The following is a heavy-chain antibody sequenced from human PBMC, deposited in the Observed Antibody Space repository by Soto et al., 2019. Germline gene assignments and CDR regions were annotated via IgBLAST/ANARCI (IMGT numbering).Heavy chain of an antibody. D-gene: IGHD3-22*01. CDR3: STDLGTYYARFDY. V-gene: IGHV3-15*07. CDR2: IKSGIDGVAT. CDR1: GFTFKRAW. Sequence: EVQLVESGGGLVKPGGSLTLSCAASGFTFKRAWMNWVRQAPGKGLEWVGRIKSGIDGVATDYGAPVKGRFTISRDDSRNTLSLQMNSLKTEDTAIYYCSTDLGTYYARFDYWGRGTLVTVSS. J-gene: IGHJ4*02.